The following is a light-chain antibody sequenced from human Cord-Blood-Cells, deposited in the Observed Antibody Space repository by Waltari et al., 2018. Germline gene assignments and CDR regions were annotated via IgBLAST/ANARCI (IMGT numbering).Light chain of an antibody. CDR1: SSDVGCYNI. Sequence: QSALTPPASVFGSPGQSITISFTGTSSDVGCYNIVSWYQQHPGKAPKLMIYEGSKRPSGVSNRCSGSKSGNTASLTISGLQAEDEADYYCCSYAGSSTWVFGGGTKLTVL. CDR2: EGS. V-gene: IGLV2-23*01. J-gene: IGLJ3*02. CDR3: CSYAGSSTWV.